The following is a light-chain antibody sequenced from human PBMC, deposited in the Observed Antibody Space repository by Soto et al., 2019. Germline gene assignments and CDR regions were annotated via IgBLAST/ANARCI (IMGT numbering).Light chain of an antibody. J-gene: IGLJ1*01. CDR1: SSDIGGYNF. V-gene: IGLV2-14*01. CDR2: DVN. Sequence: QSVLTQPASVSGSPGQSITISCTGTSSDIGGYNFVSWYQQYPGEVPKLMIYDVNARPSGVSNRFSGSKSGNTASLTISGLQTNDEADYYCSSYTSASTLVFGTGTKLTV. CDR3: SSYTSASTLV.